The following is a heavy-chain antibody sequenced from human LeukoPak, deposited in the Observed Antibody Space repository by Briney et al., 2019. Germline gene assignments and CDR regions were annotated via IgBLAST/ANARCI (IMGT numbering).Heavy chain of an antibody. Sequence: ASVKVSCKASGYTFTGYYMHWVRQAPGEGLEWMGWINPNSGGTKYAQKFQGTGTMNRGTSIRTAYMELSRLRSDDTAVYYCARIRAAGPNWFDPWGQGTMVIVSS. CDR3: ARIRAAGPNWFDP. CDR2: INPNSGGT. CDR1: GYTFTGYY. V-gene: IGHV1-2*02. D-gene: IGHD6-13*01. J-gene: IGHJ5*02.